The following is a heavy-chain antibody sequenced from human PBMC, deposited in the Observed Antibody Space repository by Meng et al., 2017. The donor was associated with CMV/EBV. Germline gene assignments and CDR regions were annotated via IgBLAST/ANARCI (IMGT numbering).Heavy chain of an antibody. CDR1: GGSFSGYY. Sequence: QVQLPQWGAGLLKPPETLSLTCAVYGGSFSGYYWSWIRQPPGKGLEWIGEINHSGSTNYNPSLKSRVTISVDTSKNQFSLKLSSVTAADTAVYYCARESMVRGEDWGQGTLVTVSS. CDR3: ARESMVRGED. V-gene: IGHV4-34*01. D-gene: IGHD3-10*01. J-gene: IGHJ4*02. CDR2: INHSGST.